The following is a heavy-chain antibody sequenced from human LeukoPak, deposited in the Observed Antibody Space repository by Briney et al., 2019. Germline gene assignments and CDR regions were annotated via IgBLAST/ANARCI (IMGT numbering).Heavy chain of an antibody. CDR3: ATGIAAPIEQWFDP. CDR1: GYTFTSYG. D-gene: IGHD6-6*01. J-gene: IGHJ5*02. Sequence: RASVKVSCKASGYTFTSYGISWVRQAPGQGLEWMGWISAYNGNTNYAQKLQGRVTMTTDTSTSTAYMELRSLRSDDTAVYYCATGIAAPIEQWFDPWGQGTLVTVSS. CDR2: ISAYNGNT. V-gene: IGHV1-18*01.